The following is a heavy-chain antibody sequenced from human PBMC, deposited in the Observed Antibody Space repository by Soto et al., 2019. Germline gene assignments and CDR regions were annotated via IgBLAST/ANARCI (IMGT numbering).Heavy chain of an antibody. CDR3: ATSVVVPTYFDY. CDR2: MYYSGST. V-gene: IGHV4-39*01. D-gene: IGHD2-15*01. J-gene: IGHJ4*02. Sequence: SETLSLTCSVSGGSISSSSYFWGWIRQPPGKGLEWIGSMYYSGSTYYNPSLKSRVTISVDTSKNQFSLKLSSVTAADTAVYYCATSVVVPTYFDYWGQGTLVTVSS. CDR1: GGSISSSSYF.